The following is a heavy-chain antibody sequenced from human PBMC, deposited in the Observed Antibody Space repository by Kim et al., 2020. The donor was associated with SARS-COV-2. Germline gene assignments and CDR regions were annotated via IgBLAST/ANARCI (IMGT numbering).Heavy chain of an antibody. D-gene: IGHD5-12*01. CDR3: AKWGGIVSGYDFRPSYFDF. CDR1: GFTFSSYG. J-gene: IGHJ4*02. V-gene: IGHV3-30*18. Sequence: GGSLRLSCAASGFTFSSYGMHWVRQAPGKGLEWVAVISYDGSNKYYADSVKGRFTISRDNSKNTLYLQMNSLRAEDTAVYYCAKWGGIVSGYDFRPSYFDFWGQGTLVTVSS. CDR2: ISYDGSNK.